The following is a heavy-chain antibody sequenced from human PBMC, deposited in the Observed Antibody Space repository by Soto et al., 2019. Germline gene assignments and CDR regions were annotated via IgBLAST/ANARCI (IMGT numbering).Heavy chain of an antibody. CDR1: GYTFTGYY. D-gene: IGHD6-19*01. CDR3: ARDSEWLDSALYYYYVMDV. V-gene: IGHV1-2*04. J-gene: IGHJ6*02. CDR2: INPNSGGT. Sequence: QVQLVQSGAEVKKPGASVKVSCKASGYTFTGYYMHWVRQAPGQGLEWMGWINPNSGGTNYAQKFQGWVTMTRDTSISTAYMELSRLRSDDTAVYYCARDSEWLDSALYYYYVMDVWGQGTTVTVS.